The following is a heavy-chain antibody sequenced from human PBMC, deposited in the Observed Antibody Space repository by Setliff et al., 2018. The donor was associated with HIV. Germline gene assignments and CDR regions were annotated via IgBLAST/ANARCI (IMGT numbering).Heavy chain of an antibody. CDR3: ARLYYGVRGWFDP. CDR1: GGSISSGGYS. J-gene: IGHJ5*02. CDR2: ISYSGSS. V-gene: IGHV4-30-2*05. D-gene: IGHD3-22*01. Sequence: SETLSLTCAVSGGSISSGGYSWNWIRQPPGKGLEWIGYISYSGSSYYNPSLKSRVTLSVDTSKNQFSLKLNSVTAADTAVYYCARLYYGVRGWFDPWGQGTLVTVSS.